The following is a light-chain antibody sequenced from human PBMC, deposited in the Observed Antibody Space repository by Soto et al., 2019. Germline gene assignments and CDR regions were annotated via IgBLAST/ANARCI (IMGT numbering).Light chain of an antibody. CDR3: QTWGTGIVV. CDR2: FNSDGTY. J-gene: IGLJ2*01. CDR1: SGHSSYV. Sequence: QPVLTQSPSASASLGASIKLTCTLSSGHSSYVIAWHQQQPEKGPRFLMKFNSDGTYDKGDGIPARFSGSRSGAERYLTISSLQSEDEADYYCQTWGTGIVVFGGGTKLTVL. V-gene: IGLV4-69*01.